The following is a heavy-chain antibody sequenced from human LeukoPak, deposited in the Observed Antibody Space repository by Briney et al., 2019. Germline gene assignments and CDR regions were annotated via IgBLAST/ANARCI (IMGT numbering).Heavy chain of an antibody. Sequence: GGSLRLSCAASGFTFSSYAMNWVRQAPGKGLEWVPGISGSGDSTYYADSVKGRFTLSRDNSKNTIYLQMNSLRAEDTAVYYCAKMVGSSGWYFDYWGQGTLVTVSS. D-gene: IGHD6-19*01. CDR3: AKMVGSSGWYFDY. J-gene: IGHJ4*02. CDR2: ISGSGDST. V-gene: IGHV3-23*01. CDR1: GFTFSSYA.